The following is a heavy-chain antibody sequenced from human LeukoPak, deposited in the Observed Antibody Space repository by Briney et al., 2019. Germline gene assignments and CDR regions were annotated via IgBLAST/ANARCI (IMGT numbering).Heavy chain of an antibody. CDR2: IYSDGKT. D-gene: IGHD1-14*01. CDR1: GVTVSRDY. CDR3: ANRMTF. J-gene: IGHJ4*02. Sequence: GGSLRLSCAASGVTVSRDYMSWVRPAPGKGLEWVSVIYSDGKTYYADSVKGRFTISRHNSKNTLFLQMDSLRTEDTAIYYCANRMTFGGQGTLVTVSS. V-gene: IGHV3-53*04.